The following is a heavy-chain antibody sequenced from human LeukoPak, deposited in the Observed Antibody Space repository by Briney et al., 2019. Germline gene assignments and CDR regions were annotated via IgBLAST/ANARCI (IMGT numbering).Heavy chain of an antibody. CDR2: INHSGST. Sequence: SETLSLTCAVYGGSFSGYYWSWIRQPPGKGLEWIGEINHSGSTNYNPSLKSRVTISVDTSKNQFSLKLSSVTAADTAVYYCARGTPRYGSGSYGFDYWGQGTLVTVSS. J-gene: IGHJ4*02. V-gene: IGHV4-34*01. CDR1: GGSFSGYY. CDR3: ARGTPRYGSGSYGFDY. D-gene: IGHD3-10*01.